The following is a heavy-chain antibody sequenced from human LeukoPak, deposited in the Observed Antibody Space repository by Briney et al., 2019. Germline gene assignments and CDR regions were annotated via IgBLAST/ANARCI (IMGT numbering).Heavy chain of an antibody. CDR1: GGSISSYY. CDR2: IYYSGST. Sequence: SETLSLTCTVSGGSISSYYWSWIRQPPGKGLEWIGYIYYSGSTNYNPSLKSRVTISVDTSKNQFSLKLSSVTAADTAVYYCARVTYDYGDYGWFDPWGQGTLVTVSS. V-gene: IGHV4-59*01. J-gene: IGHJ5*02. D-gene: IGHD4-17*01. CDR3: ARVTYDYGDYGWFDP.